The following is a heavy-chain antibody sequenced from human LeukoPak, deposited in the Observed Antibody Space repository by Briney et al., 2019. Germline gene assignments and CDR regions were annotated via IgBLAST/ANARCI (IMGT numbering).Heavy chain of an antibody. CDR1: GYTFTSYA. Sequence: ASVKVSCKASGYTFTSYAMHWVRQAPGQRLEWMGWINAGNGNTKYSQKFQGRVTITRDTSASTAYMELSSLRSEGTAVYYCARERQLRTFDYWGQGTLVTVSS. CDR3: ARERQLRTFDY. V-gene: IGHV1-3*01. CDR2: INAGNGNT. D-gene: IGHD2-2*01. J-gene: IGHJ4*02.